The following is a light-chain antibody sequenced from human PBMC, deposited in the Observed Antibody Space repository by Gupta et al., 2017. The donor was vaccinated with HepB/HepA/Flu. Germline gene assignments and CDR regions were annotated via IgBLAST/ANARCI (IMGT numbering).Light chain of an antibody. V-gene: IGKV4-1*01. J-gene: IGKJ1*01. CDR2: WAS. Sequence: DIVMSQSPDSLAVSLGERATINCKSSQSVLYSSNNKNYLAWFQQKPGQPPNLLIYWASTRESGVPDRFSGSGSGTDFTLTNSSLQAEDVAVYYCQQYDSTPPTFGQGTKVEIK. CDR3: QQYDSTPPT. CDR1: QSVLYSSNNKNY.